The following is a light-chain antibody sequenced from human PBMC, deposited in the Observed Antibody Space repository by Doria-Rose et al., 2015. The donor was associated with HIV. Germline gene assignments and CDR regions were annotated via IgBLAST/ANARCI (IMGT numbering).Light chain of an antibody. CDR2: WAS. CDR3: QQYYDTPS. CDR1: QSLLHTSKNY. J-gene: IGKJ3*01. Sequence: DIRVTQSPESLGMSLGERATLNCKSNQSLLHTSKNYLAWYQQKPGQPPKLLIYWASTRQSGVTARFSGSGSGTDFTLTISSLEAEDVAVYYCQQYYDTPSFGPGTTVDIK. V-gene: IGKV4-1*01.